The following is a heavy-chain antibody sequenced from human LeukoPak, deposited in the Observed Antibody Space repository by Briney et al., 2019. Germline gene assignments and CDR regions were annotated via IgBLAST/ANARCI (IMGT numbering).Heavy chain of an antibody. D-gene: IGHD3-10*01. CDR3: AREYGWGSYYLRAKVTHYYYYGMDV. Sequence: SQTLSLTCAISGDSVSSNSAAWNWIRQSPSRGLEWLGRTYYRSKWYNDYAVSVKSRITINPDTSKNQFSLQLNSVTPEDTAVYYCAREYGWGSYYLRAKVTHYYYYGMDVWGQGTTVTVSS. J-gene: IGHJ6*02. CDR2: TYYRSKWYN. V-gene: IGHV6-1*01. CDR1: GDSVSSNSAA.